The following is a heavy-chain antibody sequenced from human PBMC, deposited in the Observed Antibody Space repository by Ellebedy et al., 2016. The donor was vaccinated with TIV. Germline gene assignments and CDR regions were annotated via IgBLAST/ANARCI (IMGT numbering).Heavy chain of an antibody. CDR2: ISAYNGNT. V-gene: IGHV1-18*01. CDR3: ARVFYDFWSGYFRTHYYYGMDV. CDR1: GYTFIDYG. Sequence: AASVKVSCKSSGYTFIDYGVTWVRQAPGQGLEWMGWISAYNGNTNYAQKLQGRVTMTTDTSTSTAYMELRSLRSDDTAVYYCARVFYDFWSGYFRTHYYYGMDVWGQGTTVTVSS. D-gene: IGHD3-3*01. J-gene: IGHJ6*02.